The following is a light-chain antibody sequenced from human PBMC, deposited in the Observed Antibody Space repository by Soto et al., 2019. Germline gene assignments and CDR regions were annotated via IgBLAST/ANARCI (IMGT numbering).Light chain of an antibody. J-gene: IGKJ1*01. CDR2: GAS. Sequence: EIVLTQSPGTLSLSPGERATLSCRASLSVSSSYLAWFQQKPGQAPRLLIYGASIRATGIPDRFSGSVSGTDFTLTISRLEPEDFAVYYCQQDGSSPRTFGHGTKVEIK. CDR1: LSVSSSY. V-gene: IGKV3-20*01. CDR3: QQDGSSPRT.